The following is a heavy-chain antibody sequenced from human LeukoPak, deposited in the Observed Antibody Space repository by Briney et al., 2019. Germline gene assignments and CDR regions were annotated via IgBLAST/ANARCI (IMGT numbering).Heavy chain of an antibody. Sequence: ASVKVSCKASGYTFTSYGISWVRQAPGQGLEWMGWNSAYNSNTNYAQKLQGRVTMTTDTSTSTAYMELRSLRSDDTAVYYCARLQITMVRGVISFNWFDPWGQGTLVTVSP. V-gene: IGHV1-18*01. J-gene: IGHJ5*02. CDR1: GYTFTSYG. CDR2: NSAYNSNT. CDR3: ARLQITMVRGVISFNWFDP. D-gene: IGHD3-10*01.